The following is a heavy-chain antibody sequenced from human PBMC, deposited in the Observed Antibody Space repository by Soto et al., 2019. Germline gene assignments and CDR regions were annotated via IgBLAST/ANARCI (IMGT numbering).Heavy chain of an antibody. CDR2: IIPIFGTA. D-gene: IGHD3-22*01. Sequence: SVKVSCKASGGTFSSYAISWVRQAPGQGLEWMGGIIPIFGTANYAQKFQGRVTITADESTSTAYMELSSLRSEDTAVYYCARDRYDSSGYPDFYFDYWGQGTLVTVSS. CDR3: ARDRYDSSGYPDFYFDY. V-gene: IGHV1-69*13. J-gene: IGHJ4*02. CDR1: GGTFSSYA.